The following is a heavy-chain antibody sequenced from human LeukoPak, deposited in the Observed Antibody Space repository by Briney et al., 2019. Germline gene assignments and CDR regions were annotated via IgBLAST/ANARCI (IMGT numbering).Heavy chain of an antibody. D-gene: IGHD3-22*01. CDR2: ISSSSRFI. J-gene: IGHJ4*02. V-gene: IGHV3-21*01. CDR3: ARDHYYYDSSGYYYYFDY. Sequence: GGSLRLSCAASGXTFSYYNMNWVRQAPGKGREWVSSISSSSRFISYADSVKGRFTVSRDNAKNSLYLQMNSLRAEDTAVYYCARDHYYYDSSGYYYYFDYWGQGTLVTVSS. CDR1: GXTFSYYN.